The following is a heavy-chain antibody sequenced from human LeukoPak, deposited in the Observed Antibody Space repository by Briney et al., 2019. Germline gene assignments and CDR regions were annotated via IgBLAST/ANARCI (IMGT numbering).Heavy chain of an antibody. CDR2: IIPIFGTA. J-gene: IGHJ6*02. D-gene: IGHD2-2*01. Sequence: ASVKVSCKASGGTFSSYAISWVRQAPGQGLEWMGGIIPIFGTANYAQKFQGRVTITADESTSTAYMELSSLRSEGTAVYYCTYHLPPSCSSTSCYSYYYYGMDVWGQGTTVTVSS. CDR3: TYHLPPSCSSTSCYSYYYYGMDV. CDR1: GGTFSSYA. V-gene: IGHV1-69*13.